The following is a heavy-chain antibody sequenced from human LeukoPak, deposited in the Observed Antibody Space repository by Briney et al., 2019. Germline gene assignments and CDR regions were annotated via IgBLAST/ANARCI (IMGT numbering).Heavy chain of an antibody. D-gene: IGHD6-13*01. CDR2: IYTSGST. CDR1: VGSISSYY. V-gene: IGHV4-4*07. J-gene: IGHJ6*02. CDR3: ARGSGYSSSWYLVEYYYYGMDV. Sequence: PSETLSLTCTVSVGSISSYYWSWIRQPAGKGLEWIGRIYTSGSTNYDPSLTSRVTMSVDTSKNQFSLKLSSVTAADTAVYYCARGSGYSSSWYLVEYYYYGMDVWGQGTTVTVSS.